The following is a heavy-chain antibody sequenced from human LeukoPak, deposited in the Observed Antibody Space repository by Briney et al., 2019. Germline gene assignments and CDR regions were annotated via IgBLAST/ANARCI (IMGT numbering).Heavy chain of an antibody. CDR1: GLSFRDAW. V-gene: IGHV3-15*01. D-gene: IGHD4-23*01. J-gene: IGHJ4*02. CDR3: TWMATVVTVDI. CDR2: TICGNGPA. Sequence: GGSLRLSCAVSGLSFRDAWLCWVRQAPGKGLEWIGRTICGNGPADYAAPVKGRFTISRVYTKDTMYLHMNSLKTEAAAAYYYTWMATVVTVDIWGQGTLVTVSS.